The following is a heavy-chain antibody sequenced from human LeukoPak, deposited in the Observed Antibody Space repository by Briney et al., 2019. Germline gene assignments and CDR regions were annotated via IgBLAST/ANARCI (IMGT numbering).Heavy chain of an antibody. CDR3: ARDGRARDYYYYMDV. CDR1: GFTVSSNY. D-gene: IGHD3-10*01. J-gene: IGHJ6*03. Sequence: GGSLRLSCAASGFTVSSNYMSWVRQAPGKGLEWVSVIYSGGKTHYADSVKGRFTISRDNAKNTLYLQMNSLRAEDTAVYYCARDGRARDYYYYMDVWGKGTTVTVSS. CDR2: IYSGGKT. V-gene: IGHV3-53*01.